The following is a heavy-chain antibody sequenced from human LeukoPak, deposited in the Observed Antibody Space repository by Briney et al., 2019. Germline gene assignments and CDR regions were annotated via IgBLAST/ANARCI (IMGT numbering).Heavy chain of an antibody. CDR3: ARDNSVGETAWWFDP. Sequence: ASVKVSCKASGYTFTGNYMHWVRQAPGHGLEWMGLINPSGSSTTYAQKFQGRVTMTRDMFTSTDYMELTSLTSDDTAVYYCARDNSVGETAWWFDPWGQGTLVTVSS. V-gene: IGHV1-46*01. J-gene: IGHJ5*02. CDR1: GYTFTGNY. CDR2: INPSGSST. D-gene: IGHD1-26*01.